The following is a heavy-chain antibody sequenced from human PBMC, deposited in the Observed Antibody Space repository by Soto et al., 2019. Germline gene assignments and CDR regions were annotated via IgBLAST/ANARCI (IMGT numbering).Heavy chain of an antibody. CDR1: GYTFTGYY. CDR3: ARSQLGYCSGGSCSPRARYGMDV. CDR2: INPNSGGT. V-gene: IGHV1-2*04. J-gene: IGHJ6*02. D-gene: IGHD2-15*01. Sequence: ASVKVSCKASGYTFTGYYMHWVRHAPGQGLEWMGWINPNSGGTDYAQKFQGWVTMTRDTSISTAYMELSRLRSDDTAVYYCARSQLGYCSGGSCSPRARYGMDVWGQGTTVTVXS.